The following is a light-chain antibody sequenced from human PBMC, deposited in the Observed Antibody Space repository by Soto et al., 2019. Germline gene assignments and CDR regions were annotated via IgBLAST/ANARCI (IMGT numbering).Light chain of an antibody. J-gene: IGLJ1*01. CDR2: EFT. Sequence: HSARTQPASVSASAGQSVTISCAGTSSDVGGYNCVYWYQQRPGRAPKLMIYEFTYQPSGVSNRFSGSKSGNTASLTISGLQAEDEADYYCSSYTTSSTLVFGTGTKVTVL. CDR1: SSDVGGYNC. CDR3: SSYTTSSTLV. V-gene: IGLV2-14*01.